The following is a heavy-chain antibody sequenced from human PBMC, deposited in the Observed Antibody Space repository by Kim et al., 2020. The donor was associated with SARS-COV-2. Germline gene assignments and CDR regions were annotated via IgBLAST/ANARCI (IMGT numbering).Heavy chain of an antibody. J-gene: IGHJ4*02. Sequence: SPSFQGQVTIPADKSISTAYLQWSSLKASDTAMYYCARTRIVPAADKFDYWGQGTLVTVSS. V-gene: IGHV5-51*01. CDR3: ARTRIVPAADKFDY. D-gene: IGHD2-2*01.